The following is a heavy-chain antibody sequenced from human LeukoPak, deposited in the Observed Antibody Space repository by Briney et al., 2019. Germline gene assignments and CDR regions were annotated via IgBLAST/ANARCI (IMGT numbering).Heavy chain of an antibody. CDR1: GYIFTDYY. CDR2: INPNSGGT. Sequence: ASVKVSCKASGYIFTDYYMHWVRQAPGQGLEWMGWINPNSGGTSSAQKFQGRVTMTRDTSISTAYMELTRLKSDDTAVYYCARGSSSWYDFDYWGQGTLVTVSS. V-gene: IGHV1-2*02. D-gene: IGHD6-13*01. J-gene: IGHJ4*02. CDR3: ARGSSSWYDFDY.